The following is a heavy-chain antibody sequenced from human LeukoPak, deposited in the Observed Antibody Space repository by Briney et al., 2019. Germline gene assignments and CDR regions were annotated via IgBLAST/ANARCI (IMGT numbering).Heavy chain of an antibody. CDR2: IYYSGST. V-gene: IGHV4-39*01. CDR3: ARSTRVYCTNGGCGGSFDP. Sequence: PSETLSLTCTVSGGSISSSSYYWGWFRQPPGKGLEWIGSIYYSGSTYYNPYLKSRLTISVDTSKNQFSLKVGAVTAADAAGYYCARSTRVYCTNGGCGGSFDPGGQGTLGTVSS. J-gene: IGHJ5*02. CDR1: GGSISSSSYY. D-gene: IGHD2-8*01.